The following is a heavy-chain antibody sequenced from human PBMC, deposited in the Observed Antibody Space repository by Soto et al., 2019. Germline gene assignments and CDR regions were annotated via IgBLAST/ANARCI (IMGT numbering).Heavy chain of an antibody. CDR1: GGTFSSYA. J-gene: IGHJ4*02. D-gene: IGHD3-16*02. CDR2: IIPIFGTA. CDR3: AKDSFGHGGLGELSLAY. V-gene: IGHV1-69*12. Sequence: QVQLVQSGAEVKKPGSSGKVSCKASGGTFSSYAISWVRQAPGQGLEWMGGIIPIFGTANYAQKFQGRVTITADESTSTAYMEMSSLRSEDTAVYYCAKDSFGHGGLGELSLAYWGQGTLVTVSS.